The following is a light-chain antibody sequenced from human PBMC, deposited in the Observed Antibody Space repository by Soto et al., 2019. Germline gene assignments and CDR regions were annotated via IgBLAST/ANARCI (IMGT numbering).Light chain of an antibody. CDR1: QSVSSSY. V-gene: IGKV3-20*01. J-gene: IGKJ1*01. CDR3: QQYGISLWT. Sequence: EIVLTQSPGTLSVSPGERATLSCRASQSVSSSYLAWYQQKPGQAPRLLIYGASSRATGIPDRFSGSGSGTDFTLTISRLEPEDFAVFYCQQYGISLWTFGQGTKVEIK. CDR2: GAS.